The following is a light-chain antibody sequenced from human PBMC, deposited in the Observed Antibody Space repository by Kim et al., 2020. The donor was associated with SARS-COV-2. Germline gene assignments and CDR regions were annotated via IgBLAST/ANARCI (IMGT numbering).Light chain of an antibody. V-gene: IGLV2-8*01. Sequence: GQSVTISCTGTSSDVGGYNYVSGYQQHPGKAPNLMIYEVSKRPSGVPDRFSGSKSGNTASLTVSGLQAEDEADYYCSSYAGSNNVVFGGGTQLTVL. CDR1: SSDVGGYNY. CDR3: SSYAGSNNVV. J-gene: IGLJ2*01. CDR2: EVS.